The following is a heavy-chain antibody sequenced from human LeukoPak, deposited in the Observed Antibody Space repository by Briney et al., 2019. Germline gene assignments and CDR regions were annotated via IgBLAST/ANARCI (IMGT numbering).Heavy chain of an antibody. Sequence: PSETLSLTCTVSGGSISSYYWSWIRQPAGKGLEWIGRIYTSGSTNYNPSLKSRVTMSVDTSKNQFSLKLSSVTAADTAVYYCARDRARGPYYYDSSGPIDYWGQGTLATVSS. D-gene: IGHD3-22*01. J-gene: IGHJ4*02. CDR3: ARDRARGPYYYDSSGPIDY. V-gene: IGHV4-4*07. CDR1: GGSISSYY. CDR2: IYTSGST.